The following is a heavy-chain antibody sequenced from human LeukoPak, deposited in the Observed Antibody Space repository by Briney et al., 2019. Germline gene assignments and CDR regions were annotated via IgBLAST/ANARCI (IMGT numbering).Heavy chain of an antibody. CDR1: GYSISSGYY. CDR2: IYHSGST. V-gene: IGHV4-38-2*02. Sequence: PSETLSLTCTVSGYSISSGYYWGWIRQPPGKGLEWIGSIYHSGSTYYNPSLKSRVTISEDTSKNQFSLKLSSVTAADTAVYYCARDGLDTRDFDYWGQGTLVTVSS. D-gene: IGHD5-18*01. J-gene: IGHJ4*02. CDR3: ARDGLDTRDFDY.